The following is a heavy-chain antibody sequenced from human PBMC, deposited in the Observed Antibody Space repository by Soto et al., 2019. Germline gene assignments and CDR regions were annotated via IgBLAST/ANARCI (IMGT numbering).Heavy chain of an antibody. CDR3: ARQRLWGTSGYYYFEN. CDR1: GHIFSNYW. CDR2: IYPGDSDT. Sequence: GESLKISCKGSGHIFSNYWIGWVRQMPGKGLEWMGIIYPGDSDTRYSPSFQGQVTITVDKSINTAYLQWSRLKALDTAIYYCARQRLWGTSGYYYFENWGQGTLVTVSS. J-gene: IGHJ4*02. V-gene: IGHV5-51*01. D-gene: IGHD3-22*01.